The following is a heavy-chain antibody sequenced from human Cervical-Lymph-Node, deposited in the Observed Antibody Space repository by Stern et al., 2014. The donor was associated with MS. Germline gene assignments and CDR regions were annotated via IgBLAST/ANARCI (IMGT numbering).Heavy chain of an antibody. Sequence: VQLVESGAEVKKPGASVTVSCKASGYTFTSYGISWARQAPGKGLEWMGWISAYTGNTNYTHNLLGRVTMTTDTSTGTAYMELRSLTSDDTAVYYCAREGCSGANCDSFLNFDHWGQGTLVTVSS. CDR1: GYTFTSYG. D-gene: IGHD2-15*01. CDR3: AREGCSGANCDSFLNFDH. CDR2: ISAYTGNT. V-gene: IGHV1-18*01. J-gene: IGHJ4*02.